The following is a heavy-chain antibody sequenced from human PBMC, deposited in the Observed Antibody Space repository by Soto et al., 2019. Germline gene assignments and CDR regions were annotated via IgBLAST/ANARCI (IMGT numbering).Heavy chain of an antibody. CDR1: GFTFSSYG. V-gene: IGHV3-33*01. Sequence: GGSLRLSCAASGFTFSSYGMHWVRQAPGKGLEWVAVIWYDGSNKYYADSVKGRFTISRDNSKNTLYLQMNSLRAEDTAVYYCARDLVRGVIQYYFDYWGQGTLVTVS. CDR3: ARDLVRGVIQYYFDY. J-gene: IGHJ4*02. CDR2: IWYDGSNK. D-gene: IGHD3-10*01.